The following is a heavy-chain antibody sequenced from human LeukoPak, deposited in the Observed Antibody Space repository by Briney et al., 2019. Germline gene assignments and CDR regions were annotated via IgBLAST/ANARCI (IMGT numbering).Heavy chain of an antibody. D-gene: IGHD1-1*01. CDR2: ISSSGGST. V-gene: IGHV3-23*01. J-gene: IGHJ6*02. CDR1: GFTFSSYA. Sequence: GGSLRLSCAASGFTFSSYAMRWVRQAPGKGLEWVSAISSSGGSTYYADSVKGRFTISRDNSKNTLYLQMNSLRAEDTAVYYCAKVPTTDPTRNRDRGGQGTTVTVS. CDR3: AKVPTTDPTRNRDR.